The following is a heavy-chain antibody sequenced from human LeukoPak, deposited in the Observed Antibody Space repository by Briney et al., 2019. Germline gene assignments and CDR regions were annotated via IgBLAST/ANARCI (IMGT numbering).Heavy chain of an antibody. CDR3: ARGVGATLHPYYYYYYTYMDV. CDR2: IYYSGST. J-gene: IGHJ6*03. D-gene: IGHD1-26*01. Sequence: IPSETLSLTCTVSGGSISSYYWSWIRQPPGKGLEWIGYIYYSGSTNYHPSLKSRVTISVDTSKNQLSLKLSSVTAADTAVYYCARGVGATLHPYYYYYYTYMDVWGKGTTVTVSS. V-gene: IGHV4-59*01. CDR1: GGSISSYY.